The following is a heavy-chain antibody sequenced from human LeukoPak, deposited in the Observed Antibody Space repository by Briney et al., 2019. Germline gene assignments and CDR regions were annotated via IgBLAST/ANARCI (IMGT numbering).Heavy chain of an antibody. V-gene: IGHV4-61*02. CDR1: GGSISRGTYY. J-gene: IGHJ5*02. CDR3: ARVLLSNYDFWSGYSNWFDP. CDR2: IYTSGST. Sequence: SQTLSLTCVVSGGSISRGTYYWNWIRQPAGKGLEWIGRIYTSGSTSYNPSLKSRVTMSVDTSKNQFSLKLSSVTAADTAVYYCARVLLSNYDFWSGYSNWFDPWGRGTLVTVSS. D-gene: IGHD3-3*01.